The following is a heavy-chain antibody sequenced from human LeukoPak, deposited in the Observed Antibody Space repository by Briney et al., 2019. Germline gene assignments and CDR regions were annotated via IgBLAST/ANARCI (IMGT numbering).Heavy chain of an antibody. J-gene: IGHJ4*02. V-gene: IGHV3-11*01. CDR2: ISNSGTII. D-gene: IGHD6-19*01. CDR3: ARDLAMASRDLDY. Sequence: GGSLRLSCAASGFAFRNYYMNWIRQAPGKGLEWVSYISNSGTIIYYAESVKGRFTISRDNAKNSLYLQMNSLRAEDTAVYYCARDLAMASRDLDYWGQGTLVTVSS. CDR1: GFAFRNYY.